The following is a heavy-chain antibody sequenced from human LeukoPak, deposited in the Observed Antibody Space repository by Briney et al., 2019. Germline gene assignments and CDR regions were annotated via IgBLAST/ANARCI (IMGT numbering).Heavy chain of an antibody. Sequence: PSETLSLTCTVSVGSISSYYWSWIRQPPWKGLEWVGSIYYSGSTNYNPSLKSRVTISVDTSKNQFSLKLSSVTAADTAVYYCARDRRTVTTHYYYYYGMDVWGQGTTVTVSS. CDR1: VGSISSYY. CDR2: IYYSGST. D-gene: IGHD4-17*01. CDR3: ARDRRTVTTHYYYYYGMDV. V-gene: IGHV4-59*01. J-gene: IGHJ6*02.